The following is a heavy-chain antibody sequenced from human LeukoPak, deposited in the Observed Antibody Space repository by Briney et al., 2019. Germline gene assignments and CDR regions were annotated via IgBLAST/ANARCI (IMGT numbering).Heavy chain of an antibody. CDR3: ARVGNDPAYYYYGMDV. Sequence: ASVKASCKASGYTFTSYGISWVRQAPGQGLEWMGWISAYNGNTNYAQKLQGRVTMTTDTSTSTAYMELRSLRSDDTAVYYCARVGNDPAYYYYGMDVWGQGTTVTVSS. CDR1: GYTFTSYG. J-gene: IGHJ6*02. V-gene: IGHV1-18*01. D-gene: IGHD1-1*01. CDR2: ISAYNGNT.